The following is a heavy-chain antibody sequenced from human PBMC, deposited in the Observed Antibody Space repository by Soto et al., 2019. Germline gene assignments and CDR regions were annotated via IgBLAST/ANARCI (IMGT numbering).Heavy chain of an antibody. CDR1: GGSVSNGNYY. CDR2: FYYTGST. V-gene: IGHV4-61*01. CDR3: ERHSIWLLLSDY. Sequence: SETLSLTCTVSGGSVSNGNYYWSWIRKHPGKGLEWLGYFYYTGSTSYNPSLNSRVTISIDTSKNQFSLKLGSVTAADTALYFCERHSIWLLLSDYWGQGTLVTVSS. D-gene: IGHD3-22*01. J-gene: IGHJ4*02.